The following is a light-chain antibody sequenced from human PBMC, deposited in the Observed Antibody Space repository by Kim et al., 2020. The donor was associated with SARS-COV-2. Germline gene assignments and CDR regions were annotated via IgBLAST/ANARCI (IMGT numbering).Light chain of an antibody. CDR1: QSVSSN. V-gene: IGKV3-15*01. CDR2: GAS. Sequence: EIVMTQSPATLSVSSGERATLSCRASQSVSSNLAWYQQKPGQAPRLLIYGASTRATGIPARFSGSGSGIEFTLTISSLQSGDFAVYYCQQYNDWPRTFGQGTKVDIK. J-gene: IGKJ1*01. CDR3: QQYNDWPRT.